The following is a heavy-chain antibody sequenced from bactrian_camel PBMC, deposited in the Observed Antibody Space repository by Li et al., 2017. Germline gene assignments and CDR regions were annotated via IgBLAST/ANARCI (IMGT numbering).Heavy chain of an antibody. Sequence: VQLVESGGGSVQARGSLRLSCVASGALSRSNCMGWFRQDPGKEREGVAAIWSLGSTYCSDSVEGRFTISQDSATNTVYLEMNSLKAEDTGMYICAAETIHGGRWSLDATGYKYWGQGTQVTVS. CDR3: AAETIHGGRWSLDATGYKY. V-gene: IGHV3S53*01. J-gene: IGHJ4*01. D-gene: IGHD6*01. CDR1: GALSRSNC. CDR2: IWSLGST.